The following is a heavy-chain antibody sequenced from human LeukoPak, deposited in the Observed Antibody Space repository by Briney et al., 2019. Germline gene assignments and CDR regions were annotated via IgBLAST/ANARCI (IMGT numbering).Heavy chain of an antibody. J-gene: IGHJ4*02. Sequence: SETLSLTCTVSGGSISSGSYYWSWIRQPAGKGLEWIGRIYTSGSTNYNPSLKSRVTISVVTSKNQFSLKLSSVTAADTAVYYCARRYCSSTSCYGAFDYWGQGTLVTVSS. CDR3: ARRYCSSTSCYGAFDY. CDR2: IYTSGST. CDR1: GGSISSGSYY. V-gene: IGHV4-61*02. D-gene: IGHD2-2*01.